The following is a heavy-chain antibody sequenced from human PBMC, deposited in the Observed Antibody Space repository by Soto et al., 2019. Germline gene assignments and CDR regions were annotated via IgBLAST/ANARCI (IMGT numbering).Heavy chain of an antibody. D-gene: IGHD2-2*01. J-gene: IGHJ6*03. CDR3: ASTNCSSTSCYETYYYYYMDV. V-gene: IGHV1-69*02. CDR2: IIPILGIA. CDR1: GGTFSSYT. Sequence: QVQLVQSGAEVKKPGSSVKVSCKASGGTFSSYTISWVRQAPGQGLEWMGRIIPILGIANYAQKFQGRVTITADKSTSTAYLELSSLRSEDTAVHYCASTNCSSTSCYETYYYYYMDVWGKGTTVTVSS.